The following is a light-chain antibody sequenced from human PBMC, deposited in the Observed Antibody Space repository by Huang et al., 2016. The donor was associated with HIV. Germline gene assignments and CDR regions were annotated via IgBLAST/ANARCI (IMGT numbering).Light chain of an antibody. Sequence: DVVMVQPPLSLPVTLGQPASISCRFSQTLVHSDGNTYLNWFHQRPGQSPRRLSCKGTNRDSGVPDRFSGSGSGTDFTLKISRLEAEDVRVYYCMQGTHWPYTFGQGTKLEIK. V-gene: IGKV2-30*02. CDR2: KGT. CDR3: MQGTHWPYT. CDR1: QTLVHSDGNTY. J-gene: IGKJ2*01.